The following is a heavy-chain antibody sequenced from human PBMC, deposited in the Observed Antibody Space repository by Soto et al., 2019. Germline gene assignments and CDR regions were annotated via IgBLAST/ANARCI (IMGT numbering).Heavy chain of an antibody. Sequence: GSSVKFACTASEYTFTSYYMHWVRQAPGQGLEWRVIINPSGGVASYXXKFQGRVXXTRDTSTSTVXMELSXLGSEDTDVYYCASCLAVADGLEYWGHGTLVTV. CDR1: EYTFTSYY. CDR2: INPSGGVA. J-gene: IGHJ4*01. V-gene: IGHV1-46*01. CDR3: ASCLAVADGLEY. D-gene: IGHD6-19*01.